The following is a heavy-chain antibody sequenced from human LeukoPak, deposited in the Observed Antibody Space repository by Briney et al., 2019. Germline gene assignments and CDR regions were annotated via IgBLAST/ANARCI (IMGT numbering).Heavy chain of an antibody. D-gene: IGHD2-2*01. J-gene: IGHJ5*02. CDR1: GFTFSSYW. CDR3: ARGVGYCSSTSCYWWFDP. Sequence: GGSLRLSCAASGFTFSSYWMHWVRQAPGKGLVWVSRINSDGSSASYADSVKGRFTISRDNAKNTLYLQMNSLRAEGTAVYYCARGVGYCSSTSCYWWFDPWGQGTLVTVSS. V-gene: IGHV3-74*01. CDR2: INSDGSSA.